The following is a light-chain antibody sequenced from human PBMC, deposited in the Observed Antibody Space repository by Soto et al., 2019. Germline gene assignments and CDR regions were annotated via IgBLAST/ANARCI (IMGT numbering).Light chain of an antibody. Sequence: QSALTQPASVSVSPGQSITISCTGTSSDVGVYNYVSWYQQDPGKAPKLMIYEVSNRPSGVSNRFSGSKSGNTASLTISGLQAGDEADYYCSSYTSSSTEVFGTGTQLTVL. V-gene: IGLV2-14*01. CDR2: EVS. CDR3: SSYTSSSTEV. CDR1: SSDVGVYNY. J-gene: IGLJ1*01.